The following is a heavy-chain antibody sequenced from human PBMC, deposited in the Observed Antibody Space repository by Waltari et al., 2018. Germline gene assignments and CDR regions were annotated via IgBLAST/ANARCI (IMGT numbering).Heavy chain of an antibody. Sequence: QVQLVQSGAEVKKPGSSVQVSCKASGGPFSRYAISWVRQAPGQGLEWMGGIIPIFGTANYAQKFQGRVTITADESTSTAYMELSSLRSEDTAVYYCARTGERGNGMDVWGQGTTVTVSS. CDR1: GGPFSRYA. CDR2: IIPIFGTA. J-gene: IGHJ6*02. D-gene: IGHD2-8*02. V-gene: IGHV1-69*13. CDR3: ARTGERGNGMDV.